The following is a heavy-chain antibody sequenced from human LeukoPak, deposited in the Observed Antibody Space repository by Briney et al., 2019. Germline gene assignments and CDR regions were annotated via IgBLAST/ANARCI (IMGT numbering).Heavy chain of an antibody. Sequence: WGSLRLSCAASGFTVSSNYMSWVRQAPGKGLEWVSVIYSGGSTYYADSVKGRFTISRDNSKNTLYLQMNSLRAEDTAVYYCARACRGATCFDAFDIWGQGTMVTVSS. V-gene: IGHV3-53*01. CDR3: ARACRGATCFDAFDI. D-gene: IGHD1-26*01. CDR2: IYSGGST. J-gene: IGHJ3*02. CDR1: GFTVSSNY.